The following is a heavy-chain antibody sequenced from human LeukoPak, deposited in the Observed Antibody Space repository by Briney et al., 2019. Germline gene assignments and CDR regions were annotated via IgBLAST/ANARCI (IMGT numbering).Heavy chain of an antibody. CDR2: IKQDGSER. J-gene: IGHJ4*02. CDR3: ARVDGLGDYYDSSGYYDY. D-gene: IGHD3-22*01. CDR1: GFTLSSYW. Sequence: GGSLSLSCAASGFTLSSYWMSWVRPAPGKGLGWVANIKQDGSERYYVDSGTGRFTSSRDNAKNSLYRQMYSLRAEDTAVYYCARVDGLGDYYDSSGYYDYWGQGTLVTVSS. V-gene: IGHV3-7*01.